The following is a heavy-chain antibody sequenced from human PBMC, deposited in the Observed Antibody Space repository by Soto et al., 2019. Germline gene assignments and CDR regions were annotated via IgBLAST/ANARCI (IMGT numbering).Heavy chain of an antibody. J-gene: IGHJ4*02. CDR3: AKKVDFPNGSTDY. V-gene: IGHV1-18*01. CDR1: GYIFTNYV. Sequence: VPSEKVYCKASGYIFTNYVSNWVRQAPGQGLEWMGWISLYNGNTNYAQKLQGRVTMTTDTPTSTAYMELRSLRSDDTAMYYCAKKVDFPNGSTDYWGQG. CDR2: ISLYNGNT. D-gene: IGHD3-3*01.